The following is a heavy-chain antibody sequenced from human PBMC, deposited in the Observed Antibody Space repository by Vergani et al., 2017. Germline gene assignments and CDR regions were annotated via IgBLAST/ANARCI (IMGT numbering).Heavy chain of an antibody. D-gene: IGHD3-22*01. CDR1: GGSISSSSYY. CDR3: ARNYDDSSGYYYNKVGDAFDI. V-gene: IGHV4-39*01. Sequence: QLQLQESGPGLVKPSETLSLTCTVSGGSISSSSYYWGWIRQPPGKGLEWIGSIYYSGSTDYNPSLKSRVTISVDPSKNQFSLKLSSVTAADTAVYYCARNYDDSSGYYYNKVGDAFDIWGQGTMVTVSS. J-gene: IGHJ3*02. CDR2: IYYSGST.